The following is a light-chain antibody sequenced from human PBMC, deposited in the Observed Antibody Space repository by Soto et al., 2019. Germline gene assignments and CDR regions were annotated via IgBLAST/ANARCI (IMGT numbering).Light chain of an antibody. CDR2: DVS. V-gene: IGLV2-11*01. CDR1: SSDVGGYNY. CDR3: CSYAGSYTYV. Sequence: QSVLTQPRSVSGSPGQSVTISCTGTSSDVGGYNYVSWYQQHPGKAPKLMIYDVSKRPSGVPDRFPGSKSGNTASLTISGLQVEEEADYYCCSYAGSYTYVCGIGTKVTVL. J-gene: IGLJ1*01.